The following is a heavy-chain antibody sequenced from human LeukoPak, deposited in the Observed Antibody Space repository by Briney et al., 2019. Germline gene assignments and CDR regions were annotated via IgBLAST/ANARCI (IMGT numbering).Heavy chain of an antibody. D-gene: IGHD2-21*01. CDR3: AREEGIGPRYFEL. Sequence: ASVKVSCKASGYTFTSYYMHWVRQAPGQGPEWMGIINPSGGSTNYAQKFQGRVTMTRDTSTSTVYMDLSSLRSEDTAVYYCAREEGIGPRYFELWGRGTLVTVSS. CDR1: GYTFTSYY. J-gene: IGHJ2*01. V-gene: IGHV1-46*01. CDR2: INPSGGST.